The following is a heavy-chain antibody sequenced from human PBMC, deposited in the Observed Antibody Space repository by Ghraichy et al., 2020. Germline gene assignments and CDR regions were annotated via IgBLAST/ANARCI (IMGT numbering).Heavy chain of an antibody. CDR3: ARSPRLLWYGELSTTHYYFYMDV. J-gene: IGHJ6*03. D-gene: IGHD3-10*01. V-gene: IGHV6-1*01. CDR2: TAYRSKWYN. CDR1: GDSVFGDNVA. Sequence: SETLSLTCAISGDSVFGDNVAWNWIRLSPSRGLEWLGRTAYRSKWYNDYGLSVIGRITIYPDTYKNQFSLQLNSVTPDDTAVYYCARSPRLLWYGELSTTHYYFYMDVWGNGTTVTVSS.